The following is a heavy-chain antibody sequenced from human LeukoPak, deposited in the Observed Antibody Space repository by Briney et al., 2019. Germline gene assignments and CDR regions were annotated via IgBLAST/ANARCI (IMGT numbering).Heavy chain of an antibody. J-gene: IGHJ6*02. CDR3: ARGGYSGYEEGMDV. D-gene: IGHD5-12*01. V-gene: IGHV3-33*01. CDR1: GFTFSSCG. CDR2: IWYDGSNK. Sequence: PGGSLRLSCAASGFTFSSCGMHWVRQAPGKGLEWVAVIWYDGSNKYYADSVKGRFTISRDNSKNTLYLQMNSLRAEDTAVYYCARGGYSGYEEGMDVWGQGTTVTVSS.